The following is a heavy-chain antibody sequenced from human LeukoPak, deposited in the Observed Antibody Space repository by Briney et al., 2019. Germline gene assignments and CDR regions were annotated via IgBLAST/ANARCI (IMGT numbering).Heavy chain of an antibody. V-gene: IGHV1-69*10. CDR1: GGTFSSYA. CDR3: ARHGRRDCSSTSCFQPTFDY. Sequence: SVTVSFKASGGTFSSYAISWVRQAPGQGLEWMGRIIPILGIANYAQKFQGRVTITADKSTSTAYMELSSLRSEDTAVYYCARHGRRDCSSTSCFQPTFDYWGQGTLVTVSS. J-gene: IGHJ4*02. D-gene: IGHD2-2*01. CDR2: IIPILGIA.